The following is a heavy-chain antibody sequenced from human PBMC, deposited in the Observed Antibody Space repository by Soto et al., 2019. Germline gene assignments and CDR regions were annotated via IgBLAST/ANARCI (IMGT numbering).Heavy chain of an antibody. CDR1: GVTFSSYS. CDR2: ISSSSSTI. Sequence: GGSLRLSCAASGVTFSSYSMNWVRQAPGKGLEWVSYISSSSSTIYYADSVKGRFTISRDNAKNSLYLQMNSLRAEDTSVYYCASQSSEWLLFASWGQGTLVTVSS. D-gene: IGHD5-12*01. V-gene: IGHV3-48*01. CDR3: ASQSSEWLLFAS. J-gene: IGHJ4*02.